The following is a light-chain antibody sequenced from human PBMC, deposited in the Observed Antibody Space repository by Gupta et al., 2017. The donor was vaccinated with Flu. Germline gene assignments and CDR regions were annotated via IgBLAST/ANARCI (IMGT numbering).Light chain of an antibody. V-gene: IGKV3-11*01. CDR3: QLRGNWPPYT. Sequence: EIVLTQSSAPLSLYPGETATFSCRVSHSVSSYLAWYQQKPGQTPRLLIYDASNSATGVPARFSGRGSGTDFSLIIISLEPADFAVFYCQLRGNWPPYTFGQGTKLEIK. CDR1: HSVSSY. CDR2: DAS. J-gene: IGKJ2*01.